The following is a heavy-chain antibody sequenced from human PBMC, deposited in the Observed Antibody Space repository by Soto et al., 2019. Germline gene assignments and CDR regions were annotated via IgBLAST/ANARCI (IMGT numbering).Heavy chain of an antibody. D-gene: IGHD1-26*01. CDR1: GFTFSSYE. J-gene: IGHJ6*02. Sequence: RGSLRLSCAASGFTFSSYEMNWVRQAPGKGLEWVSYISSSGSTIYYADSVKGRFTISRDNAKNSLYLQMNSLRAEDTAVYYFAAGGGSYYHDMVVSCQGPTVTVSS. CDR3: AAGGGSYYHDMVV. V-gene: IGHV3-48*03. CDR2: ISSSGSTI.